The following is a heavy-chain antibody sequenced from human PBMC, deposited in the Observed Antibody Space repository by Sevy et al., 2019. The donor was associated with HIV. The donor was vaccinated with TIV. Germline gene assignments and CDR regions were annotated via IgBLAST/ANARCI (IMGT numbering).Heavy chain of an antibody. D-gene: IGHD3-22*01. CDR3: ASTRDYYDSSGYYFDY. CDR1: GYTLTELS. CDR2: FDPEDGKT. Sequence: ASVKVSCKVSGYTLTELSIHWVRQAPGKGLEWLVTFDPEDGKTIYAQNFKGRVTMTGDTSTDTTYMELSSLRSEDTAVYYCASTRDYYDSSGYYFDYWGQGTLVTVSS. J-gene: IGHJ4*02. V-gene: IGHV1-24*01.